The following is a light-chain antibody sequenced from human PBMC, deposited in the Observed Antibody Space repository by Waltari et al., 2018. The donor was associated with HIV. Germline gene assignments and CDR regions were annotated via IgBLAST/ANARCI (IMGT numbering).Light chain of an antibody. CDR3: SSHADSNLFVV. V-gene: IGLV2-8*01. Sequence: QSALTQPPSASGSPGQSVTISCTGTSSDVEGYNSVSWYQQLPGKAPKLMIFEVNKRPSGVPDRFSGSQSGNTASLTVSGLQPEDEADYYCSSHADSNLFVVFGGGTKLTVL. CDR1: SSDVEGYNS. J-gene: IGLJ2*01. CDR2: EVN.